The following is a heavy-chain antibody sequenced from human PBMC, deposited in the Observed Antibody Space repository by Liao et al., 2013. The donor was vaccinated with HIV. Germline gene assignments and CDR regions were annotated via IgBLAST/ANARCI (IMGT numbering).Heavy chain of an antibody. Sequence: QVQLQESGPGLVKPSETLSLTCTVSRGSIRNYYWTWIRQPPGKGLEWIAYIYYRGTTSYNPSLKSRITISVDTSKNQFSLKLSSVTAADTAVYYCARTDQYYDFWNGYENWFDPWGQGTWSPSPQ. V-gene: IGHV4-59*12. CDR1: RGSIRNYY. CDR2: IYYRGTT. CDR3: ARTDQYYDFWNGYENWFDP. J-gene: IGHJ5*02. D-gene: IGHD3-3*01.